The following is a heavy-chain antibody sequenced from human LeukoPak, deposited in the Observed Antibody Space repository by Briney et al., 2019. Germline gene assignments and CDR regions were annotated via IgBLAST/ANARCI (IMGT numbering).Heavy chain of an antibody. V-gene: IGHV3-7*01. D-gene: IGHD2-2*01. Sequence: QPGGSLRLSCAASGFTCSNYAMSWVRQAPGKGLEWVANIKQDGSEKYYVDSLKGRFTISKDNAKNSLYLQMNSLRAEDTAVYYCARFSWASKVFNSWGQGTLVTVSS. CDR3: ARFSWASKVFNS. J-gene: IGHJ5*01. CDR1: GFTCSNYA. CDR2: IKQDGSEK.